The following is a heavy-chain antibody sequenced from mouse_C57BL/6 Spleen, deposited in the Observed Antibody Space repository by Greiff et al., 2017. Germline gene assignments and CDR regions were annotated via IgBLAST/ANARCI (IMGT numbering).Heavy chain of an antibody. CDR2: IWSGGST. J-gene: IGHJ3*01. CDR3: ARNSPDYYGSGGTWFAY. CDR1: GFSLTSYG. V-gene: IGHV2-2*01. D-gene: IGHD1-1*01. Sequence: QVQLQQSGPGLVQPSQSLSITCTVSGFSLTSYGVHWVRQSPGKGLEWLGVIWSGGSTDYNAAFISRLSISKDNSKSQVFFKINSLQADDTAIYYCARNSPDYYGSGGTWFAYWGQGTLVTVSA.